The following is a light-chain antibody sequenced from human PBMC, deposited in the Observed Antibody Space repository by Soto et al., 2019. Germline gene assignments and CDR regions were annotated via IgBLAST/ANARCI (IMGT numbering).Light chain of an antibody. CDR2: EVT. CDR3: QSYDNTLSGRV. J-gene: IGLJ3*02. CDR1: SSDVGGYDY. Sequence: QSALTQPPSASGSPGRSVTISCTGTSSDVGGYDYVSWFQQHPGKAPKLIIYEVTKRPSGVPDRFSASKSGNTASLTVSGLQAEDEADYYCQSYDNTLSGRVFGGGTKLTVL. V-gene: IGLV2-8*01.